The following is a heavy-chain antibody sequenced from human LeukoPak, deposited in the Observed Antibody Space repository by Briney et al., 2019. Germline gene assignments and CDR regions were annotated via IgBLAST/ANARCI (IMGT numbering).Heavy chain of an antibody. D-gene: IGHD6-13*01. CDR2: IIPIFGTA. V-gene: IGHV1-69*05. CDR3: ARNIAAAGTYYYYYMDV. J-gene: IGHJ6*03. CDR1: GGTFSSYA. Sequence: GASVKVSCKASGGTFSSYAISWVRQAPGQGLEWMGGIIPIFGTANYAQKFQGRVTITTDESTSTAYMELSSLRSEDTAVYYCARNIAAAGTYYYYYMDVWGKGTTVTVSS.